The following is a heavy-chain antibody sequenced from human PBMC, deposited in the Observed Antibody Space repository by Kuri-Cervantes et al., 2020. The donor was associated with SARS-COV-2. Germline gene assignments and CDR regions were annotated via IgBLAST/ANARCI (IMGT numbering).Heavy chain of an antibody. D-gene: IGHD2-2*01. CDR2: IYHSGST. V-gene: IGHV4-38-2*02. CDR3: ARGAAMGDPRWFDP. CDR1: GYSISSGYY. Sequence: SETLSLTCTVSGYSISSGYYWGWIRQPPGKGLEWIGSIYHSGSTYYNPSLKSRVTISVDTSKNQFSLKLSSVTAADTAVYYCARGAAMGDPRWFDPWGQGTLVTVSS. J-gene: IGHJ5*02.